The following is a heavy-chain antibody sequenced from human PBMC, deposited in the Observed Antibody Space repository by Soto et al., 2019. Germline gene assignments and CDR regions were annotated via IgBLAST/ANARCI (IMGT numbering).Heavy chain of an antibody. CDR1: GFTFSSYG. D-gene: IGHD6-6*01. CDR3: AKDLVLYSSSSYDY. J-gene: IGHJ4*02. V-gene: IGHV3-30*18. CDR2: ISYDGSNK. Sequence: QVQLVESGGGVVQPGRSLRLSCAASGFTFSSYGMHWVRQAPGKGLEWVAVISYDGSNKYYADSVKGRFTISRDNSKNTLYLQMNSLRAEDTAVYYCAKDLVLYSSSSYDYWGQGTLVTVSS.